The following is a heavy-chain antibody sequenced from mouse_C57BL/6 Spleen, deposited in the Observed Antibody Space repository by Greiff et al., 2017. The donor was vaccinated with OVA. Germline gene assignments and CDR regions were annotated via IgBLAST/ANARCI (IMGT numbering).Heavy chain of an antibody. CDR1: GFTFSSYG. Sequence: VQLQESGGDLVKPGGSLKLSCAASGFTFSSYGMSWVRQTPDKRLEWVGTISSGGSYTYYPDSVKGRFTISRDNAKNTLYLQMSSLKSEDTAMYYCARQGYDDDSYYFDYWGQGTTLTVSS. CDR2: ISSGGSYT. CDR3: ARQGYDDDSYYFDY. V-gene: IGHV5-6*01. J-gene: IGHJ2*01. D-gene: IGHD2-4*01.